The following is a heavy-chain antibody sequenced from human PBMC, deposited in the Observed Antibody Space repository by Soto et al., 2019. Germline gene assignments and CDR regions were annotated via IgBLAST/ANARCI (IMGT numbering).Heavy chain of an antibody. Sequence: QITLKESGPPLVKPTQTLTLTCTFSGFSLSTSGVGVGWIRQPPGKALEWLALIYWDDDKRYSPSLKSRLTITKDTSKTQVVLTMTNMDPVDTATYYCAHRTVAGILDYWGQGTLVTVSS. CDR3: AHRTVAGILDY. D-gene: IGHD6-19*01. J-gene: IGHJ4*02. V-gene: IGHV2-5*02. CDR2: IYWDDDK. CDR1: GFSLSTSGVG.